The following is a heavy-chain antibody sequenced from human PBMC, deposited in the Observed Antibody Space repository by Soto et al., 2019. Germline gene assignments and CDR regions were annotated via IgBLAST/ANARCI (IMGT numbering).Heavy chain of an antibody. CDR2: ISSSSSYI. D-gene: IGHD3-22*01. Sequence: EVQLVESGGGLVKPGGSLRLSCAASGFTFSTYSMNWVRQAPGKGLEWVSSISSSSSYIYYADSVKGRFTISRDNAKNXLFXQMNRRRAEETAVYYCARYDSSGYYWPYYYYGMDVRGQGTTVPVSS. CDR1: GFTFSTYS. V-gene: IGHV3-21*01. J-gene: IGHJ6*01. CDR3: ARYDSSGYYWPYYYYGMDV.